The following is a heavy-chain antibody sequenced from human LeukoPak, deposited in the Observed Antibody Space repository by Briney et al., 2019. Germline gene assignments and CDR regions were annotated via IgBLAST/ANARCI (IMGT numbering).Heavy chain of an antibody. J-gene: IGHJ3*02. CDR2: IYTSGST. Sequence: PSETLSLTCSVSGGPISGYYWSWIRQPPGKGLEWIGYIYTSGSTNFNPSLKSRVTISIDTSENHFSLKLTSVTAADTAVYYCARHTNYGEAFDIWRQGTMVTVSP. D-gene: IGHD5-24*01. CDR1: GGPISGYY. V-gene: IGHV4-4*08. CDR3: ARHTNYGEAFDI.